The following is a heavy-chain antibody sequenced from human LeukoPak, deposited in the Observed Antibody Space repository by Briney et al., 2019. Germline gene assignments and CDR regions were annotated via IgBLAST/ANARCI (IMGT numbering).Heavy chain of an antibody. J-gene: IGHJ3*02. D-gene: IGHD4-17*01. CDR2: IYPGDSDT. Sequence: GESLKISCKGSGYSFTSYWIGWVRQMPGKGLGWMGIIYPGDSDTRYSPSFQGQVTISADKSISTAYLQWSSLKASDTAMYYCARLSVTTVTPNDAFDIWGQGTMVTVSS. CDR3: ARLSVTTVTPNDAFDI. CDR1: GYSFTSYW. V-gene: IGHV5-51*01.